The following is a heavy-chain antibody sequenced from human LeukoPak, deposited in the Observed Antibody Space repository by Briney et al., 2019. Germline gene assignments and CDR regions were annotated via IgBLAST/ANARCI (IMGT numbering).Heavy chain of an antibody. CDR1: GGANCGYY. D-gene: IGHD1-26*01. Sequence: PSETLSLTCTDSGGANCGYYCIWIRQPPPNGLPLIGYIYYSGSTNYNPSLKSRVTIFVDTSKNQSSLKLSSVTAADTAVYYCARHASDRYSGSYADSWGQGTLVTVSS. V-gene: IGHV4-59*08. CDR2: IYYSGST. J-gene: IGHJ4*02. CDR3: ARHASDRYSGSYADS.